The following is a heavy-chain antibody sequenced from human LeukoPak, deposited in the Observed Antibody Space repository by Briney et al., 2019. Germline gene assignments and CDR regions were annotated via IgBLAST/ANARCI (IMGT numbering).Heavy chain of an antibody. CDR2: MNPNSGNT. V-gene: IGHV1-8*03. Sequence: ASVKVSCKASGYTFTGYYMHWVRQAPGQGLEWMGWMNPNSGNTGYAQKFQGRVTITRNTSISTAYMELSSLRSEDTAVYYCARGVAVVDYWGQGTLVTVSS. D-gene: IGHD2-15*01. CDR3: ARGVAVVDY. J-gene: IGHJ4*02. CDR1: GYTFTGYY.